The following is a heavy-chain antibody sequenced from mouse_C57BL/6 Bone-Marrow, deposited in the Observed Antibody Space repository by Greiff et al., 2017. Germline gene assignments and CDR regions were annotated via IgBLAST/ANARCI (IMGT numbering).Heavy chain of an antibody. D-gene: IGHD2-2*01. V-gene: IGHV1-69*01. CDR2: IDPSGSYT. J-gene: IGHJ2*01. Sequence: LVESGAELVMPGASVTLSCKASGYTFTSYWMHWVKQRPGQGLEWIGEIDPSGSYTNYNQKFKGKSTLTVDKYSSSAYKQHSSLTAEDSAVYYCARDGYDAFDYWGQGTALTVSA. CDR1: GYTFTSYW. CDR3: ARDGYDAFDY.